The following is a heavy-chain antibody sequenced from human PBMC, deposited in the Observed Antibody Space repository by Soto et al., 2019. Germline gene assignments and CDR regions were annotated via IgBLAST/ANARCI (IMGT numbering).Heavy chain of an antibody. D-gene: IGHD6-13*01. CDR3: AGFPASMGIAAAAHLGYYYYYGMDV. CDR2: MNPNSGNT. CDR1: GYTFTSYD. V-gene: IGHV1-8*01. Sequence: ASVKVSCKASGYTFTSYDINWVRQATGQGLEWMGWMNPNSGNTGYAQKFQGRVTMTRNTSISTAYMELSSLRSEDTAVYYCAGFPASMGIAAAAHLGYYYYYGMDVWGQGTTVTVS. J-gene: IGHJ6*02.